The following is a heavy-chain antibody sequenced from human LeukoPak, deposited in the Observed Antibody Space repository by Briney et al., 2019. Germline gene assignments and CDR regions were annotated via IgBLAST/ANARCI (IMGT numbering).Heavy chain of an antibody. CDR2: INHSGSA. J-gene: IGHJ3*02. CDR3: ARGLEYDFWSGNYSDGFGI. Sequence: SETLSLTCAVYGGSFSNYYWTWIRQPPGRGLEWIGEINHSGSANYNPSLKSRVTILIDTSKNQFSLNLNSVTAADTAVYYCARGLEYDFWSGNYSDGFGIWGQGTMVTVSS. D-gene: IGHD3-3*01. V-gene: IGHV4-34*01. CDR1: GGSFSNYY.